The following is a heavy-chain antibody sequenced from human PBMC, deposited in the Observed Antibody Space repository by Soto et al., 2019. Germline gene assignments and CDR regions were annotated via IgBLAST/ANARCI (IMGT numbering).Heavy chain of an antibody. CDR2: TSQSGNT. Sequence: SETLSLTCTVSGGSISSSNWWNWVRQPPGKGLEWIGETSQSGNTNYNPSLKSRVTISVDKSKKYFSLKLDSVTAADTAVYYCAREVSGIQAFDYWGQGTLVTVSS. D-gene: IGHD1-20*01. V-gene: IGHV4-4*02. J-gene: IGHJ4*02. CDR1: GGSISSSNW. CDR3: AREVSGIQAFDY.